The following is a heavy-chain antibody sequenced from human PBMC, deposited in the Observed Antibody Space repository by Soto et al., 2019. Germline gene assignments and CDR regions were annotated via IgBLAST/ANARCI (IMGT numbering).Heavy chain of an antibody. CDR1: GGSISSYY. CDR3: AREGLTGTIGLYYYYGMDV. V-gene: IGHV4-59*01. J-gene: IGHJ6*02. D-gene: IGHD1-7*01. Sequence: QVQLQESGPGLVKPSETLSLTCTVSGGSISSYYWSWIRQPPGTGLEWIGYIYYSGSTNYNPSLKSQVTISVDTSTNQFSLKLSSVTAADTAVYYCAREGLTGTIGLYYYYGMDVWGQGTTVTVSS. CDR2: IYYSGST.